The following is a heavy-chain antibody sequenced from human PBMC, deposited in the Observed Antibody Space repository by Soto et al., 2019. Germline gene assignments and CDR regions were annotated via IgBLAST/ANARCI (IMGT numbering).Heavy chain of an antibody. V-gene: IGHV3-30*18. CDR3: AKEMGSSGWFYYYYYYGMDV. J-gene: IGHJ6*02. CDR1: GFTFSNYG. D-gene: IGHD6-19*01. Sequence: GGSLRLSCAASGFTFSNYGMHWVRQAPGKGLEWVAVISYDGSNKYYADSVKGRFTISRDNSKNTLYLQMNSLRAEDTAVYYCAKEMGSSGWFYYYYYYGMDVWGQGTTVTVSS. CDR2: ISYDGSNK.